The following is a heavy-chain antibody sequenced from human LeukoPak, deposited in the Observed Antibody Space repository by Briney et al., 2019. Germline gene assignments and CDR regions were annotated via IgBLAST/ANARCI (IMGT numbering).Heavy chain of an antibody. J-gene: IGHJ4*02. Sequence: AGGSLRLSCAASGFTFSSYEMNWVRQAPGKGLEWVSYISSSGSTIYYADSVKGRFTISRDNAKNSLYLQMNSLRAEDTAVYYCAREPREGDYYYDSSGYYNLIDYWGQGTLVTVSS. CDR3: AREPREGDYYYDSSGYYNLIDY. V-gene: IGHV3-48*03. CDR1: GFTFSSYE. D-gene: IGHD3-22*01. CDR2: ISSSGSTI.